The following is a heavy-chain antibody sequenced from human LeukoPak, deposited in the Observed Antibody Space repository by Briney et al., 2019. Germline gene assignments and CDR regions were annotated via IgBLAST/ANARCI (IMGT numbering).Heavy chain of an antibody. CDR3: ARDMARYTGTYYYYGMDV. D-gene: IGHD5-24*01. J-gene: IGHJ6*02. CDR2: IYYSGST. V-gene: IGHV4-59*06. CDR1: GGSISGDY. Sequence: SETLSLTCTVSGGSISGDYWSWIRQHPGKGLEWIGYIYYSGSTYYNPSLKSRVTISVDTSKNQFSLKLSSVTAADTAVYYCARDMARYTGTYYYYGMDVWGQGTTVTVSS.